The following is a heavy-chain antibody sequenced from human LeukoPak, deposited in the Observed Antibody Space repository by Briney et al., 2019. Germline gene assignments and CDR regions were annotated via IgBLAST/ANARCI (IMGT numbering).Heavy chain of an antibody. Sequence: GGSLRLSCAASGFTFSSYWMSWVRQAPGKGLEWVANIKQDGSEKYYVDSVKGRFTISRDNAENSAYLQINSLRVEDTAVYYCAAVSYLAFGIWGQGTMVTVSS. J-gene: IGHJ3*02. D-gene: IGHD2-21*01. CDR1: GFTFSSYW. CDR2: IKQDGSEK. CDR3: AAVSYLAFGI. V-gene: IGHV3-7*01.